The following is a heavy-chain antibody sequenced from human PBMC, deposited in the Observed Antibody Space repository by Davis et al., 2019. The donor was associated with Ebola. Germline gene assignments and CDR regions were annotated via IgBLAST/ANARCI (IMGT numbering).Heavy chain of an antibody. Sequence: GESLKIPCAASGFTFSIYWMAWVRQAPGKGLEWLANMLHNGSEKYSAGPVKGRFTLARDNARNSFYLQMNSLRVEDTAVYYCARDNYWKLDYWGQGNLVTVSS. J-gene: IGHJ4*02. CDR2: MLHNGSEK. CDR1: GFTFSIYW. D-gene: IGHD4-11*01. CDR3: ARDNYWKLDY. V-gene: IGHV3-7*01.